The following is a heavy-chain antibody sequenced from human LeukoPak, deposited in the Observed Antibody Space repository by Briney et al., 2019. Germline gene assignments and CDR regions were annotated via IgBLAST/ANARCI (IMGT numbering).Heavy chain of an antibody. V-gene: IGHV3-11*01. J-gene: IGHJ4*02. D-gene: IGHD3-22*01. Sequence: PGGSLRLSCAASGFTFSDYYMSWIRQAPGKGLEWVSYISSSGSTIYYADSVKGRFTISRDNAKNTLYLQMNSLRAEDTAVYYCARGTHRYYDSSGYLDYWGQGTLVTVSS. CDR2: ISSSGSTI. CDR1: GFTFSDYY. CDR3: ARGTHRYYDSSGYLDY.